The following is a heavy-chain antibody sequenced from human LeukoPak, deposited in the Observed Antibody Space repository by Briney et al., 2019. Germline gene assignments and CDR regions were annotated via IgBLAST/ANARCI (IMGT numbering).Heavy chain of an antibody. V-gene: IGHV3-23*01. CDR1: VFTFSSYG. CDR2: IRSRGGST. D-gene: IGHD6-13*01. Sequence: GGTLRLSSAASVFTFSSYGMSWVREALGKGREWVSPIRSRGGSTYYADSVKGRSSTSRDNSKNTLYLQMNSRRAEDTAVYYCAKGRRGSSWSYNPLDYWGQGTLVTLSS. J-gene: IGHJ4*02. CDR3: AKGRRGSSWSYNPLDY.